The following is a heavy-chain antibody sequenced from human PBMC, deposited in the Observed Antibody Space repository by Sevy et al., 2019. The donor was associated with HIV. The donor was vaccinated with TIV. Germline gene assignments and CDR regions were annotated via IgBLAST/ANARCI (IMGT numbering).Heavy chain of an antibody. CDR3: ARVDTAMVTGY. D-gene: IGHD5-18*01. V-gene: IGHV4-59*13. CDR1: GGSISSYY. Sequence: SETLSLTCTVSGGSISSYYWSWIRQSPGKGLEWIGYIYYSGSTNYNPSLKSRVTISVDTSKNQFSLKLSSVTAADTAVYYCARVDTAMVTGYWGQGTLVTVSS. J-gene: IGHJ4*02. CDR2: IYYSGST.